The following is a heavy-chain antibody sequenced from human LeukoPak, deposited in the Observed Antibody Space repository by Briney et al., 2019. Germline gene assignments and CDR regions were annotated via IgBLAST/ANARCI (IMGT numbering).Heavy chain of an antibody. CDR1: GFTFTSYG. J-gene: IGHJ4*02. V-gene: IGHV3-33*01. Sequence: GRSLRLSCAASGFTFTSYGFHWVRQAPGKGLEWVAVIWYDGSHKYYVDSVKGRFTISRDNSENTVYLEMNSLRTEDTAVYYCARDFAAAAYYFDVWGQGTQATVSS. CDR2: IWYDGSHK. D-gene: IGHD6-13*01. CDR3: ARDFAAAAYYFDV.